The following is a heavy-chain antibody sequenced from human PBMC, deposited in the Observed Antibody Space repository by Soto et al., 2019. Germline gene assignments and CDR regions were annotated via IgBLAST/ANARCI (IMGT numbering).Heavy chain of an antibody. CDR3: VRSTMHAYGDNPNAFDT. CDR2: IFSNDEK. J-gene: IGHJ3*02. Sequence: QVTLKESGPVLVKPTETLTLTCTVSGFSLSNARMGVSWIRQPPGKALEWLAHIFSNDEKSYSTSLKSRLTITKDISKSQVVLTMTNMDPVDTATYSLVRSTMHAYGDNPNAFDTWGQGKMVTVSS. D-gene: IGHD4-17*01. CDR1: GFSLSNARMG. V-gene: IGHV2-26*01.